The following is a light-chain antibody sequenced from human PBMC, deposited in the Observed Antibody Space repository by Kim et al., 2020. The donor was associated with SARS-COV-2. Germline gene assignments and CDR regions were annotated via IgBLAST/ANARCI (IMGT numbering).Light chain of an antibody. CDR2: VGAAGIVG. J-gene: IGLJ3*02. Sequence: TYTLSSGYTNFEVGWYQQRPGKGPRFGRRVGAAGIVGSKGDGIPDRFPVLGSGLNRYLTIKNIQEEDESDYYCGADHGSGSNFVWVFGGGTQLTVL. CDR3: GADHGSGSNFVWV. V-gene: IGLV9-49*01. CDR1: SGYTNFE.